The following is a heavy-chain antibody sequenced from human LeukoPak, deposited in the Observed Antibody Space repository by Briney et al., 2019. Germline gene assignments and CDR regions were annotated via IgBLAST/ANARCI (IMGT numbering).Heavy chain of an antibody. V-gene: IGHV4-59*01. CDR3: ARTRLQHIVGFDY. J-gene: IGHJ4*02. Sequence: SETLPLTCTVSGGSISSYYWSWIRQPPGKGLEWIGYIYYSGSTNYNPSLKSRVTISVDTSKNQFSLKLSSVTAADTAVYYCARTRLQHIVGFDYWGQGTLVTVSS. CDR2: IYYSGST. CDR1: GGSISSYY. D-gene: IGHD2-21*01.